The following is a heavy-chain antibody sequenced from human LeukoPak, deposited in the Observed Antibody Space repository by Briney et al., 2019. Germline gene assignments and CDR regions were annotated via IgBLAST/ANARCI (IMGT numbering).Heavy chain of an antibody. J-gene: IGHJ4*02. CDR2: ISYDGSNK. Sequence: PGRSLRLSWAASGFTFSSYGMHWVRQAPGKGLGWVAVISYDGSNKYYAYSVKGRFTISRDTSKNTLYLQMHSLRAEDTAVYYSAKDLDFDYWGQGTLVTVSS. CDR3: AKDLDFDY. V-gene: IGHV3-30*18. CDR1: GFTFSSYG.